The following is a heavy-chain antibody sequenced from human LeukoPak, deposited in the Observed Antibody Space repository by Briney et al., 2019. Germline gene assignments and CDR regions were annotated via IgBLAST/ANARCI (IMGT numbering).Heavy chain of an antibody. J-gene: IGHJ1*01. CDR2: IIPIFGTA. D-gene: IGHD2-15*01. Sequence: APVKVSCKASGGTFSSYAISWVRQAPGQGLEWMGGIIPIFGTANYAQKFQGRVTITTDESTSTAYMELSSLRSEDTAVYYCARDGRYCSGGSCYSPHNWGQGTLVTVSS. CDR1: GGTFSSYA. CDR3: ARDGRYCSGGSCYSPHN. V-gene: IGHV1-69*05.